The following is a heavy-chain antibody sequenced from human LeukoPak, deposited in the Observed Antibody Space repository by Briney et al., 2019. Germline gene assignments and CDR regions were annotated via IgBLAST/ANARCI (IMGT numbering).Heavy chain of an antibody. D-gene: IGHD1-26*01. Sequence: GGSLRLSCAASGFTFSDHDMDWVRQAPGKGLEWVGRVRKKTNSYTTEYAASVKGRFTISRDDSQNSLYLQMNSLTAEGTAVYYCARLVGANNWGQGTLVIVSS. J-gene: IGHJ4*02. V-gene: IGHV3-72*01. CDR2: VRKKTNSYTT. CDR3: ARLVGANN. CDR1: GFTFSDHD.